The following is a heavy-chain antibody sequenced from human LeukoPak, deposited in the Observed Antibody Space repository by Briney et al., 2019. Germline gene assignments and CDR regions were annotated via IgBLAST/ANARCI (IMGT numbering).Heavy chain of an antibody. D-gene: IGHD2-21*02. CDR2: IYPGVSDT. CDR1: GYSFTSYW. J-gene: IGHJ4*02. Sequence: GESLKISCKGSGYSFTSYWIGWVRQMPGKGLEWMGIIYPGVSDTRYSPSFQGQVTISADKSISTAYLQWSSLKASDTAMYYCARHLFAYCGGDCYSAIGYWGQGTLVTVSS. CDR3: ARHLFAYCGGDCYSAIGY. V-gene: IGHV5-51*01.